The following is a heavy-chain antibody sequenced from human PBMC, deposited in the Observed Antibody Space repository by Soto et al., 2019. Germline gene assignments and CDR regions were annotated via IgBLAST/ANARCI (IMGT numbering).Heavy chain of an antibody. D-gene: IGHD2-15*01. CDR1: GGTFSSYA. Sequence: QVQLVQSGAEVKKPGSSVKVSCKASGGTFSSYAISWVRQAPGQGLEWMGGLIPIFGTANYAQKFQGRVTITADESTRTAYMELSSLRSEDTAVYYCARGGDIVVVVAATTNWFDPWGQGTLVTVSS. CDR3: ARGGDIVVVVAATTNWFDP. CDR2: LIPIFGTA. J-gene: IGHJ5*02. V-gene: IGHV1-69*01.